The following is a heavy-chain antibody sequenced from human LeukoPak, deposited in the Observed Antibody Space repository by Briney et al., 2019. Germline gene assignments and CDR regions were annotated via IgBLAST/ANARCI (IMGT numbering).Heavy chain of an antibody. CDR2: ISGSGGST. CDR1: GFTFSSYA. J-gene: IGHJ4*02. Sequence: GGSLRLSCAPSGFTFSSYAMSWVRQAPGKGLEWVSAISGSGGSTYYADSVKDRFTISRDNSKSTLYLQMNSLRAEDTAVYYCAKGRSGHSSSGGDCWGQGTVVTVSS. D-gene: IGHD6-13*01. CDR3: AKGRSGHSSSGGDC. V-gene: IGHV3-23*01.